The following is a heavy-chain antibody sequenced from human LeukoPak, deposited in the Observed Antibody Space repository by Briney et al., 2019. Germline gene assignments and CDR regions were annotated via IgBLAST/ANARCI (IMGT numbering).Heavy chain of an antibody. D-gene: IGHD2-21*01. Sequence: PSETLSLTCTVSGGSISSSYWSWIRQPAGKGLEWIGRIYTSGSTNYNYNPSPKSRVTMSVDTSKNQFSLKLRSVTAADTAVYYCARDPNSALWGQGTLVTVSS. J-gene: IGHJ4*02. V-gene: IGHV4-4*07. CDR1: GGSISSSY. CDR2: IYTSGST. CDR3: ARDPNSAL.